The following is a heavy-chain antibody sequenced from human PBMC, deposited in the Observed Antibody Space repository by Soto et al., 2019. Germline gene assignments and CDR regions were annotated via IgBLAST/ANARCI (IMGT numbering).Heavy chain of an antibody. J-gene: IGHJ6*02. CDR1: GGTFSSYA. CDR2: IIPIFGTA. Sequence: SVKVSCKAPGGTFSSYAISWVRPAPGQVLEWRGGIIPIFGTANYAQKFQGRVTITADESTSTAYMELSSLRSEDTAVYYCARDPLSYYDFWSGSAPYGMDVWGQGTTVTVSS. D-gene: IGHD3-3*01. CDR3: ARDPLSYYDFWSGSAPYGMDV. V-gene: IGHV1-69*01.